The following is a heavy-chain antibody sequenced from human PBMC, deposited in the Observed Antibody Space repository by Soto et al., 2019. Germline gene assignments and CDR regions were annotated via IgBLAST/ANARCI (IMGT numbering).Heavy chain of an antibody. CDR3: ARWPQLEPRFDY. D-gene: IGHD1-1*01. Sequence: QVQLQESGPGLVKPSQTLSLTCTVSGGSISSGGYYWSWIRQHPGKGLEWIGYIYYSGSTYYNPSLQSRVXXXVXSSKNQFSLKLSSVTAADTAVYYCARWPQLEPRFDYWGQGTLVTVSS. V-gene: IGHV4-31*03. J-gene: IGHJ4*02. CDR1: GGSISSGGYY. CDR2: IYYSGST.